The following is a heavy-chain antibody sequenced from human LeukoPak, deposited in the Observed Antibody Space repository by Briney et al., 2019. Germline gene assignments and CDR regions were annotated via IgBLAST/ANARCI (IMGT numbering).Heavy chain of an antibody. CDR3: TTGGVGY. V-gene: IGHV3-21*03. CDR2: ISGSSIYK. CDR1: GFTFSRYS. Sequence: GGSLRLSCAASGFTFSRYSMNWVRQAPGKGLEWVSSISGSSIYKYYADSVKGRFTISRDNAKNSLYLQMNSLKTEDTAVYYCTTGGVGYWGQGTLVTVSS. J-gene: IGHJ4*02.